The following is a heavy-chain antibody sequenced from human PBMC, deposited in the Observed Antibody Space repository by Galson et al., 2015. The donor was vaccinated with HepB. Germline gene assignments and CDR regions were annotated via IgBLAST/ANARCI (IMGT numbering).Heavy chain of an antibody. CDR2: ISAYNGNT. D-gene: IGHD2-2*03. CDR1: GYTFTSYG. J-gene: IGHJ5*02. CDR3: ARDGYCSSTSCSSGWFDP. Sequence: SVKVSCRASGYTFTSYGISWVRQAPGQGLEWMGWISAYNGNTNYAQKLQGRVTMTTDTSTSTAYMELRSLRSDDTAVYYCARDGYCSSTSCSSGWFDPWGQGTLVTVSS. V-gene: IGHV1-18*01.